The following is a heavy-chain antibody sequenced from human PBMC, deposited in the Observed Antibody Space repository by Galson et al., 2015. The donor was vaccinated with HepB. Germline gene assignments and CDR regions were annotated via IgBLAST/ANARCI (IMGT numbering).Heavy chain of an antibody. CDR2: IYYTGAT. D-gene: IGHD2-15*01. V-gene: IGHV4-39*01. CDR3: ARHVGESGSYGMDV. CDR1: GGSTSSNTYY. Sequence: ETLSLTCAVFGGSTSSNTYYWSWIRQPPGRGLEWIGSIYYTGATYYNPSLKSRVTISLDTSKNHFSLKLRSVTAADTAVYYCARHVGESGSYGMDVWGQGTTVSVSS. J-gene: IGHJ6*02.